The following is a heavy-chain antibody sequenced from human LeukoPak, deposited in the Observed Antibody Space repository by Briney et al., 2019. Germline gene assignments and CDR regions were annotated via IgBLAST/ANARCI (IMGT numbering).Heavy chain of an antibody. CDR2: INPSGGST. J-gene: IGHJ5*02. V-gene: IGHV1-46*01. Sequence: ASVKVSCKASGYTFTSYYMHWVRQAPGQGLEWMGIINPSGGSTSYAQKFQGRVTMTRDTSTSTVYMELSSLRSEDTAVYYCARALLWFGELFVVHWFDPWGQGTLVTVSS. CDR3: ARALLWFGELFVVHWFDP. D-gene: IGHD3-10*01. CDR1: GYTFTSYY.